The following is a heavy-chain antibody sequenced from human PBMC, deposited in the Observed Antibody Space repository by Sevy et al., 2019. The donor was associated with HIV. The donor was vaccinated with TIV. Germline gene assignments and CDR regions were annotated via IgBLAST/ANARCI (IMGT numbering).Heavy chain of an antibody. J-gene: IGHJ3*02. V-gene: IGHV1-69*06. Sequence: ASVKVSCKASGGTFSSYAISWVRQAPGQGLEWMGGIIPIFGTANYAQKFQGRVTITADKSTSTAYMELSSLRSEDTAVYYCARESYGDYDRGAFDIWCQGTMVTVSS. CDR2: IIPIFGTA. D-gene: IGHD4-17*01. CDR3: ARESYGDYDRGAFDI. CDR1: GGTFSSYA.